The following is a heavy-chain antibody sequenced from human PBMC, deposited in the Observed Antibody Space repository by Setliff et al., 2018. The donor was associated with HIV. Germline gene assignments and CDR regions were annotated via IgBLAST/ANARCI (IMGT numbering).Heavy chain of an antibody. V-gene: IGHV1-69*13. J-gene: IGHJ4*02. CDR3: ARDGLLEAGIRFDY. CDR2: IIPVFGTT. Sequence: RASVKVSCKTSRGTFSSYAVSWVRQGPGQGLEWMGGIIPVFGTTKYAQKFQGRVIITADESSTTAYMELSGLRSEDTAVYYCARDGLLEAGIRFDYWGQGTLVTVSS. CDR1: RGTFSSYA. D-gene: IGHD6-19*01.